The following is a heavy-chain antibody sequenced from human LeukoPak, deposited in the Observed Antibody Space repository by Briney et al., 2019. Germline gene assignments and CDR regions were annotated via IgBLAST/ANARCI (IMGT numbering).Heavy chain of an antibody. Sequence: GGSLRLSCAASGFTVSSNYMSWVRQAPGKGLEWVSIIYSGGNTYHADSVKGRFTISRDNSKNTLYLQMNSLRDEDTAVYYCARDFGRGSRAFDIWGQGTMVTVSS. CDR1: GFTVSSNY. D-gene: IGHD3-16*01. CDR3: ARDFGRGSRAFDI. V-gene: IGHV3-66*01. CDR2: IYSGGNT. J-gene: IGHJ3*02.